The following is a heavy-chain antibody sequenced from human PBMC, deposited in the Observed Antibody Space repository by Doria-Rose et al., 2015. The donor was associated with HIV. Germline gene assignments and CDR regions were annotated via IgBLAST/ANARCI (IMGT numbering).Heavy chain of an antibody. CDR3: ARGGYYGSSYYLDY. J-gene: IGHJ4*02. Sequence: PAGQGLEWIGRIYFRGSTYYNPSLTSRVTTSVDTSKNQFSLRLSSVTAADTAVYYCARGGYYGSSYYLDYWGQGTLVTVSS. D-gene: IGHD3-10*01. CDR2: IYFRGST. V-gene: IGHV4-61*02.